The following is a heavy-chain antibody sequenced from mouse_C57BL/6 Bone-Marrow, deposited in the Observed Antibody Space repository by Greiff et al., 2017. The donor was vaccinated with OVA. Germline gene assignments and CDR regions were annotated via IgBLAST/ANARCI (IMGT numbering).Heavy chain of an antibody. CDR1: GYTFTSYW. J-gene: IGHJ2*01. D-gene: IGHD4-1*01. CDR3: ARGLELDY. Sequence: QVQLQQPGAELVKPGASVKLSCKASGYTFTSYWMHWVKQRPGQGLEWIGMIHPNSGRTNYNEKFKSKATLTVDKSSSTDYMQLSSRTSEDSAVYYCARGLELDYWGQGTTLTVSS. CDR2: IHPNSGRT. V-gene: IGHV1-64*01.